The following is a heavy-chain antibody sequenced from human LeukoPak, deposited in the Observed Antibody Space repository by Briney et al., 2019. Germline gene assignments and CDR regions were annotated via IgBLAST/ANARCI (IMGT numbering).Heavy chain of an antibody. D-gene: IGHD5-18*01. CDR1: GFTFSSYA. V-gene: IGHV3-30*04. J-gene: IGHJ4*02. CDR2: ISYDGSNK. Sequence: PGRSLRLSCAASGFTFSSYAMHWVRQAPGKGLEWVAVISYDGSNKYYADSVKGRFTISRDNSKNTLYLQMNSLRAEDTAVYYCATSHYSYGYGGFDYWGQGTLVTVSS. CDR3: ATSHYSYGYGGFDY.